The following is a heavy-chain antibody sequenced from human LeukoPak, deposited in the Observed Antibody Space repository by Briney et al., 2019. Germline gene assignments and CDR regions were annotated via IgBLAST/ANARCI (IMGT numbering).Heavy chain of an antibody. CDR2: IYYSGST. Sequence: ASETLSLTCTVSGGSISSSYYYWGWIRQHPGKGLEWIGYIYYSGSTYYNPSLKSRVTISVDTSKNQFSLKLSSVTAADTAVYYCARGRPLDAFDIWGQGTLVTVSS. CDR1: GGSISSSYYY. J-gene: IGHJ3*02. CDR3: ARGRPLDAFDI. V-gene: IGHV4-31*03.